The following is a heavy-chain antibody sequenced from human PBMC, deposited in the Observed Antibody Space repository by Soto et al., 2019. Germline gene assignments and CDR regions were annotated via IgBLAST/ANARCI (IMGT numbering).Heavy chain of an antibody. D-gene: IGHD2-8*02. CDR1: GGSISIGGYY. V-gene: IGHV4-31*03. CDR2: IYYSGST. CDR3: ARERTGGRPIDY. Sequence: QVQLQESGPGLVKPSQTLSLTCTVSGGSISIGGYYWSWIRQHPGKGLEWIGYIYYSGSTYYNPSLKSRVTISVDTSKNQSSLKLSSVTAADTAVYYCARERTGGRPIDYWGQGTLVTVSS. J-gene: IGHJ4*02.